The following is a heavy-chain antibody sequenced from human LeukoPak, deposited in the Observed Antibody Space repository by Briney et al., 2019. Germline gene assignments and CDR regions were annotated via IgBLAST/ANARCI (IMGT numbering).Heavy chain of an antibody. V-gene: IGHV1-3*01. CDR1: GYTFTSYA. CDR3: ARDFRGSGSYYDY. J-gene: IGHJ4*02. CDR2: INAGNGNT. Sequence: ASVKVSCKASGYTFTSYAMHWVRQAPGQRLEWMGWINAGNGNTKYSQKFQGRVTITRDTSASTAYMELSSLRSEDTAVYYCARDFRGSGSYYDYWGQGTLVTVSS. D-gene: IGHD3-10*01.